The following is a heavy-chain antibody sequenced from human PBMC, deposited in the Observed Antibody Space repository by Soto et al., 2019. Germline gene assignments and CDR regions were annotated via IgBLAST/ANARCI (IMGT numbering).Heavy chain of an antibody. CDR1: GFTFSSYA. Sequence: GGSLRLSCAASGFTFSSYAMHWVRQAPGKGLEYVSAISSNGGSTYYADSVKGRFTISRDNSKNTLYLQMGSLRAEDMAVYYCARGGCSSTSCYPFDYWGQGTLVTVSS. D-gene: IGHD2-2*01. CDR3: ARGGCSSTSCYPFDY. J-gene: IGHJ4*02. CDR2: ISSNGGST. V-gene: IGHV3-64*02.